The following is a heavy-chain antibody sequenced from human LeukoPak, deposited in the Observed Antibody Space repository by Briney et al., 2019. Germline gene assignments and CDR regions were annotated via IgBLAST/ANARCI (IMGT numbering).Heavy chain of an antibody. CDR2: ISGSGGRA. CDR3: AKLDWGGSRYGYFDS. V-gene: IGHV3-23*01. CDR1: RFTFSSYS. J-gene: IGHJ4*02. D-gene: IGHD5-18*01. Sequence: GGSLRLSCAASRFTFSSYSMNWVRQAPGKGLEWVSLISGSGGRAYYADSVKGRFTISRDNSKNTLYLQMNSLRADDTAVHYCAKLDWGGSRYGYFDSWGQGTLVTVSS.